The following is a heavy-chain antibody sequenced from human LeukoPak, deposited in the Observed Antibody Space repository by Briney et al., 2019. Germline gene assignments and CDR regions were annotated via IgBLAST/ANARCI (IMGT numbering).Heavy chain of an antibody. J-gene: IGHJ4*02. CDR2: FYRGGNA. CDR1: GFTVSSSH. V-gene: IGHV3-66*01. CDR3: AKDRDRSITMVRGALSALDY. D-gene: IGHD3-10*01. Sequence: HSGGSLRLSCAASGFTVSSSHMNWVRQAPGKGLEWVSVFYRGGNAFYADSVKGRFSISRDNSKNTLYLQMNSLRAEDTAVYYCAKDRDRSITMVRGALSALDYWGQGTLVTVSS.